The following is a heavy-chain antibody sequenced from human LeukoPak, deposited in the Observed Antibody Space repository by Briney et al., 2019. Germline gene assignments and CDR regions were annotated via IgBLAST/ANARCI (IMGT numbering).Heavy chain of an antibody. Sequence: SETLSLTCAVYGGSFSGYYWSWIRQPPGKGLEWIGEINHSGSTNYNPSLKSRVTISVDTSKNQFSLKLSSVTAADTAVYYCARKKWGNWFDPWDQGTLVTVSS. J-gene: IGHJ5*02. D-gene: IGHD2-8*01. CDR1: GGSFSGYY. CDR2: INHSGST. CDR3: ARKKWGNWFDP. V-gene: IGHV4-34*01.